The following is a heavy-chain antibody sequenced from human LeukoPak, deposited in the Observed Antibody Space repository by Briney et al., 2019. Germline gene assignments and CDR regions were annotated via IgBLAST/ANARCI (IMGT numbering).Heavy chain of an antibody. CDR3: ARDLRTPSDTNIAIDY. J-gene: IGHJ4*02. Sequence: GGSLRLSCAASGFTFSSYWMHWVRQGPGKGLVWVSRINNDGRSANYADSVKGRFTISRDNAKNTLYLQMNSLRAEDTAVYYCARDLRTPSDTNIAIDYWGQGTLATVSS. CDR1: GFTFSSYW. V-gene: IGHV3-74*01. CDR2: INNDGRSA. D-gene: IGHD4-23*01.